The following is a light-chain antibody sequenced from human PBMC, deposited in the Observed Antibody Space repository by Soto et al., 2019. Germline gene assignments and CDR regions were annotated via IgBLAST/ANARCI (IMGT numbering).Light chain of an antibody. CDR2: DVS. J-gene: IGKJ1*01. CDR1: QSISGW. Sequence: DIQMTQSPSTLSASIGDRVTITCRASQSISGWLAWYQQKPGKAPKLLISDVSSLESGVPSRFSGSGSGTEFTLTISSLQPDDFAVCYCQQYHDYWTFGPGTKVEVK. V-gene: IGKV1-5*01. CDR3: QQYHDYWT.